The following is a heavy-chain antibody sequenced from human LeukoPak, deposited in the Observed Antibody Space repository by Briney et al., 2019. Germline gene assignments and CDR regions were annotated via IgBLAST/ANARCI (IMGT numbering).Heavy chain of an antibody. D-gene: IGHD5-12*01. CDR1: GGSISSSSYY. J-gene: IGHJ4*02. Sequence: PSETLSLTCTVSGGSISSSSYYWGWIRQPPGKGLEWIGSIYYSGSTYYNPSLKSRVTIFVDTSKNQFSLKLSSVTAADTAVYYCARVATRPFDYWGQGTLVTVSS. V-gene: IGHV4-39*01. CDR3: ARVATRPFDY. CDR2: IYYSGST.